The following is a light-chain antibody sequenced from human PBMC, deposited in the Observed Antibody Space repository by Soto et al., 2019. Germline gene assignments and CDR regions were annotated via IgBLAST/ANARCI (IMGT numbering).Light chain of an antibody. CDR2: DTS. J-gene: IGKJ5*01. Sequence: EIDLARSPTTMNVSPGERSTLSCMAIQSVSSYLAWYQQRLGQPPRLLIYDTSTRATGIPARFSGSGSGTEFTLTISSLQPEDFATYYCQQSYSTPISFGQGTRLEIK. CDR3: QQSYSTPIS. CDR1: QSVSSY. V-gene: IGKV3-15*01.